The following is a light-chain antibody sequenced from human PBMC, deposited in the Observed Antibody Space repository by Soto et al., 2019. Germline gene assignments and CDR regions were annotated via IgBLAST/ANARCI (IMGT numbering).Light chain of an antibody. V-gene: IGLV4-69*01. J-gene: IGLJ2*01. CDR3: QTWGTGSVV. CDR2: LNSDGSH. CDR1: SGHSSYA. Sequence: QAVVTQSPSPSASLGASVKLTCTLSSGHSSYAIAWHQQQPEKGPRYLMKLNSDGSHSKGDGIPDRFSGSSSGAERYLTISSLQSEDEADYYCQTWGTGSVVFGGGTKLTVL.